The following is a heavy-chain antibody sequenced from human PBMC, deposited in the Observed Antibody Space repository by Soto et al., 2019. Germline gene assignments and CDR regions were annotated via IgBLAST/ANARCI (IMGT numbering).Heavy chain of an antibody. CDR3: ARHLPYCGGDCYSLDY. CDR2: IYYSGST. D-gene: IGHD2-21*02. CDR1: GGSISRGYYY. Sequence: SETLALTCTVSGGSISRGYYYWSWIRQPPGKGLEWIGYIYYSGSTNYSPSLKSRVTISVDTSKNQFSLNLSSVTAADTAVYYCARHLPYCGGDCYSLDYWGQGTLVTVSS. J-gene: IGHJ4*02. V-gene: IGHV4-30-4*01.